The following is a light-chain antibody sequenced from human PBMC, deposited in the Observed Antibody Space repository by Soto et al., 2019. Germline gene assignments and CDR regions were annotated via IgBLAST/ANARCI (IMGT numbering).Light chain of an antibody. CDR2: GDN. CDR3: QSYDNSLNHVV. Sequence: QSVLTQPLSVSGAPGQRVTIPCTGSSSNIGSFYDVHWYQQLPGTVPKLLIYGDNNRPSGVPDRFSGSKSGTAASLAITGLQAEDEADYYCQSYDNSLNHVVFGGGTKVTVL. CDR1: SSNIGSFYD. J-gene: IGLJ2*01. V-gene: IGLV1-40*01.